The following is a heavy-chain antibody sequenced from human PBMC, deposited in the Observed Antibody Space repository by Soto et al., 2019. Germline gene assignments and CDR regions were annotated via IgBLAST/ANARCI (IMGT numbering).Heavy chain of an antibody. Sequence: ESGGGVVQPGTSLRLSCVGSGFTFRSYVIHWVRQAPGKGLEWVALTSYDGSNKYYDDSVKGRFTISRDNSRNTVDLQMDNLRLEDTALYFCARWGTTGGLDVWGQGTLVSVSS. D-gene: IGHD3-16*01. V-gene: IGHV3-30*19. CDR3: ARWGTTGGLDV. CDR2: TSYDGSNK. J-gene: IGHJ4*02. CDR1: GFTFRSYV.